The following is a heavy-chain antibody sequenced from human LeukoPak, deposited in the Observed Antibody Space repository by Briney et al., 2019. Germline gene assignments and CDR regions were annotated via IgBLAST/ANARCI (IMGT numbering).Heavy chain of an antibody. Sequence: GGSLRLSCAASGFTFSSYAMSWVRQAPGKGLEWVSAISGSGGSTYHADSVKGRFTISRDNSKNTLYLQMNSLRAEDTAVYYCAKELYGSGSYYRDYFDYWGQGTLVTVSS. V-gene: IGHV3-23*01. CDR1: GFTFSSYA. J-gene: IGHJ4*02. CDR3: AKELYGSGSYYRDYFDY. D-gene: IGHD3-10*01. CDR2: ISGSGGST.